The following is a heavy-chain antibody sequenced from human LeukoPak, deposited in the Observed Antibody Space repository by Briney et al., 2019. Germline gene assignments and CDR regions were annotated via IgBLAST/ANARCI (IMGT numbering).Heavy chain of an antibody. Sequence: SETLSLTCTVSGGSIRSSYYYWGWIRQPPGKGLEWIGSIYDSGSTYYNPSLKSRVTISVDTSKNQFSLKLNSVTGADTDVYYCARHYGPWGQGTLVTVSS. CDR2: IYDSGST. V-gene: IGHV4-39*01. J-gene: IGHJ5*02. CDR3: ARHYGP. D-gene: IGHD3-10*01. CDR1: GGSIRSSYYY.